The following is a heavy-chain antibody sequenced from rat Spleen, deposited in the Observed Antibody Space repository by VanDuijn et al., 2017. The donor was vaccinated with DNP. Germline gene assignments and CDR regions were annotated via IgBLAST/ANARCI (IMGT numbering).Heavy chain of an antibody. CDR3: TRDLATVVPY. V-gene: IGHV5-25*01. CDR1: GFTFSNYD. D-gene: IGHD1-1*01. Sequence: EVQLVESGGGLVQPGRSLKLSCAASGFTFSNYDMAWVRQAPTKGLEWVATISTSAGNTYYRDSVKGRFTISRDNAKSTLYLQMNSLRSEDTATYYCTRDLATVVPYWGQGVMVTVSS. CDR2: ISTSAGNT. J-gene: IGHJ2*01.